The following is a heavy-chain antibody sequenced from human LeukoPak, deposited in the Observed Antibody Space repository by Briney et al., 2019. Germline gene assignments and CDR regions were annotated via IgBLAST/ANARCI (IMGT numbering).Heavy chain of an antibody. V-gene: IGHV1-2*02. Sequence: GASVKVSCEASGSTFTDYYMHWVRQAPGKGLEWMGWINPYRGGTSYAQKFQGRVTMTRDTSINTAYMDLIRLRSDDTAGYNGARGAVTSTFYYMDVWGKGTTVTVSS. CDR3: ARGAVTSTFYYMDV. CDR2: INPYRGGT. J-gene: IGHJ6*03. CDR1: GSTFTDYY. D-gene: IGHD4-17*01.